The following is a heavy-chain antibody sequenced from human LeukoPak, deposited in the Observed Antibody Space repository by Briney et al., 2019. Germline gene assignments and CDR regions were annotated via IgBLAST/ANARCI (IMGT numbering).Heavy chain of an antibody. J-gene: IGHJ6*02. CDR1: GFTVSNNY. V-gene: IGHV3-53*01. Sequence: QTGGSLRLSCAASGFTVSNNYINWVRQAPGKGLEWVSIIYSDGNTHYADSVKGRFTISRDNSNNTLYLQMNSLRAEDTAVYYCAKDLSYCSGGTCYTSRYYGMDVWGRGTTITVSS. CDR2: IYSDGNT. D-gene: IGHD2-15*01. CDR3: AKDLSYCSGGTCYTSRYYGMDV.